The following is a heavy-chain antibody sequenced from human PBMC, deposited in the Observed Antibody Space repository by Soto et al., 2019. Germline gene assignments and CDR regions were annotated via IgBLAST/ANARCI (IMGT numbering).Heavy chain of an antibody. D-gene: IGHD6-13*01. J-gene: IGHJ3*02. CDR3: ARDWPIARQLASDAFDI. CDR1: GYTFTSYG. V-gene: IGHV1-18*01. CDR2: ISAYNGNT. Sequence: GASVKVSCKASGYTFTSYGISWVRQAPGQGLEWMGWISAYNGNTNYAQKLQGRVTMTTDTSTSTAYMELRSLRSDDTVVYYSARDWPIARQLASDAFDIWGQGTMVTVSS.